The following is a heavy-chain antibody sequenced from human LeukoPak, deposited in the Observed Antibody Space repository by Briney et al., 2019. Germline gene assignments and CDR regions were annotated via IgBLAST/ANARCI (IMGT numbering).Heavy chain of an antibody. CDR1: GFTFSSYA. Sequence: GGSLRLSWAASGFTFSSYAMSWVRQAPGKGLEWVSAISGSGGSTYYADSVKGRFTISRDNSKNTLYLQMNSLRAEDTAVYYCAKDRHYYDSSGYYYWNFDLWGRGTLVTVSS. V-gene: IGHV3-23*01. CDR3: AKDRHYYDSSGYYYWNFDL. J-gene: IGHJ2*01. CDR2: ISGSGGST. D-gene: IGHD3-22*01.